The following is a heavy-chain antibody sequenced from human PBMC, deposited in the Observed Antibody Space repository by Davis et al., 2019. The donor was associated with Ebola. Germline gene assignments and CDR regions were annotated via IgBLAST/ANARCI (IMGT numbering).Heavy chain of an antibody. CDR1: GYTFTGSY. CDR3: ARDLEGRDGSSWSYYYYYMDV. Sequence: ASVKVSCKASGYTFTGSYIHWVRQAPGQGLEWMGWINPNSGGTNYAQKFQGRATMTRDTSISTAYMELSRLRSDDTAVYYCARDLEGRDGSSWSYYYYYMDVWGKGTTVTVSS. D-gene: IGHD6-13*01. V-gene: IGHV1-2*02. CDR2: INPNSGGT. J-gene: IGHJ6*03.